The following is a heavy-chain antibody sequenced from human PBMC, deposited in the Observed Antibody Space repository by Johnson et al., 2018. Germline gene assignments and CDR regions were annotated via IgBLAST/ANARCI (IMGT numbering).Heavy chain of an antibody. CDR3: PRERRCTATNGPARAMDI. D-gene: IGHD2-8*02. CDR1: GFSFGDYA. Sequence: VQLVQSGGGLVQPGRSLRLSCTTSGFSFGDYALAWFRQAPGKGLEWVGFIRRNVYGATTQYGASVKGRFTISRDNAKNSVFLQMNSLGVGDPAVYFCPRERRCTATNGPARAMDIWCQGTTVTVS. CDR2: IRRNVYGATT. J-gene: IGHJ6*02. V-gene: IGHV3-49*03.